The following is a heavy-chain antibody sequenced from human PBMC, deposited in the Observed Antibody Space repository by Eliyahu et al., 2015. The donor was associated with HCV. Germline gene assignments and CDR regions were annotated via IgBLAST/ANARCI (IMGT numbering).Heavy chain of an antibody. V-gene: IGHV3-74*01. CDR2: INGDGSNT. J-gene: IGHJ4*02. D-gene: IGHD1-26*01. CDR3: TIPWENQYY. CDR1: GLTFSNYW. Sequence: QLVESGGGLVQPGGSLRLSCAVSGLTFSNYWIHRGRQGPGKGAMGVARINGDGSNTNYADSVKGRFAISRDNAKNTLFLQMNSLGAEDTAVYYCTIPWENQYYWGQGTLVTVSS.